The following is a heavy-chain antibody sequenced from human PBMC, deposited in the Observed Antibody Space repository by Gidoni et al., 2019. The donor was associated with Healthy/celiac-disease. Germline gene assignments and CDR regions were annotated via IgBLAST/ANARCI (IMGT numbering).Heavy chain of an antibody. D-gene: IGHD3-9*01. V-gene: IGHV3-23*01. CDR3: AKDLVVYDILTCYYLRGAFDY. CDR1: GFTFSSYA. Sequence: EVQLLESGGGLVQPGGSLRLSCAASGFTFSSYAMSWVRQAPGKGLAWVAAISGSGGSPYYVVSVKVRFTISRDNSKNTLYLQMNSLRAEDTAVYYCAKDLVVYDILTCYYLRGAFDYWGQGTLVTVSS. CDR2: ISGSGGSP. J-gene: IGHJ4*02.